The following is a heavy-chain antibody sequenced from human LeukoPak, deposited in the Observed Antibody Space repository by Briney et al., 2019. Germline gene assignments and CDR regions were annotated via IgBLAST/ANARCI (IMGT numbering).Heavy chain of an antibody. CDR1: GFTFSSYG. V-gene: IGHV3-33*01. D-gene: IGHD1-14*01. CDR2: IWYDGSNK. CDR3: ARALLEEATEFDY. J-gene: IGHJ4*02. Sequence: GGSLRLSCAASGFTFSSYGMHWVRQAPGKGLEWVAVIWYDGSNKYYADSVKGRFTISRDNSKNTLYLQMNSLRPEDTAVYYCARALLEEATEFDYWGQGTLVTVSS.